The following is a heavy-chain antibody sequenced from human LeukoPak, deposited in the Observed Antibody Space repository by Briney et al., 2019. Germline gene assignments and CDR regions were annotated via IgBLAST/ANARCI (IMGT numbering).Heavy chain of an antibody. J-gene: IGHJ4*02. V-gene: IGHV4-61*02. CDR2: IYTSGST. Sequence: SETLSLTCTVSGGSISSGSYYWSWIRQPAGKVLEWIGRIYTSGSTNYNPSLKSRVTISVDTSKNQFSLKLSSVTAADTAVYYCARDRYCSGGSCYDYWGQGTLVTVSS. CDR1: GGSISSGSYY. D-gene: IGHD2-15*01. CDR3: ARDRYCSGGSCYDY.